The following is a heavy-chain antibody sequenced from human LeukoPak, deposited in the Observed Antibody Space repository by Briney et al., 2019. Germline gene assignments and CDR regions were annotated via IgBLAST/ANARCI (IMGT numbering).Heavy chain of an antibody. CDR1: VFTFSSYA. CDR3: AREEPGDVFDI. CDR2: IPYGGSNK. J-gene: IGHJ3*02. D-gene: IGHD1-26*01. V-gene: IGHV3-30*09. Sequence: PGGSLKLSCAASVFTFSSYAMHWVRQAPGKGLDWVAVIPYGGSNKYYADSVKGRFAISRDNSKNTLYLQMNSLRAEDTAVYYCAREEPGDVFDIWGQGTMVTVSS.